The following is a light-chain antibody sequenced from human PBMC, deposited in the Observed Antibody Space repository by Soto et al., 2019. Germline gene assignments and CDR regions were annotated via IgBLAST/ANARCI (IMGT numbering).Light chain of an antibody. Sequence: ELTQPPSASGTPGQRVTISCSGSSSNIESNTVTWYQQLPGTAPKLVIYSNYDRPSGVPDRFSGSTSGTSASLVIRGLQSEDEADYYCAAWDDILNGYVFGGGTKVTVL. J-gene: IGLJ1*01. CDR3: AAWDDILNGYV. V-gene: IGLV1-44*01. CDR2: SNY. CDR1: SSNIESNT.